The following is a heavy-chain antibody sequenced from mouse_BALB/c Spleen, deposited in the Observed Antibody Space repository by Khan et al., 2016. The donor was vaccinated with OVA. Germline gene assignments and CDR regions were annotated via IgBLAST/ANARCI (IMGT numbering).Heavy chain of an antibody. J-gene: IGHJ3*01. V-gene: IGHV5-9-3*01. CDR2: ISSDGDYT. CDR3: ARSPYGNFAY. CDR1: GFTFSTYA. Sequence: EVELVESGGGLVKPGGSLKLSCAASGFTFSTYAMSWVRQTPEKRLEWVATISSDGDYTYYPDNVTGQFTISRDNAKNTLYLQMSSLRSEDTAMYYRARSPYGNFAYWGQGTLVTVSA. D-gene: IGHD2-1*01.